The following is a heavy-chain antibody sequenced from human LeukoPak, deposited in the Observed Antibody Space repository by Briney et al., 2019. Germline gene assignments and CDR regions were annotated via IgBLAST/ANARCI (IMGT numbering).Heavy chain of an antibody. CDR3: AKDRSGSFPNWFDP. Sequence: GGSLRLSCAASGFTFSSYAMTWVRQAPGKGLEWVSAINGGGGNTYYTNSVKGRFTISRDNSKNTLYLQMNSLRAEDTAVYYCAKDRSGSFPNWFDPWGQGTLVTVSS. V-gene: IGHV3-23*01. CDR2: INGGGGNT. J-gene: IGHJ5*02. CDR1: GFTFSSYA. D-gene: IGHD3-10*01.